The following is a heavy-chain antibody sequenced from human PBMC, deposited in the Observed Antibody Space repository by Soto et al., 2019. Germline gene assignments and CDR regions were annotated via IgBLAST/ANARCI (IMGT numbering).Heavy chain of an antibody. Sequence: SKTLSLTCTVSGGSISSSTYYWDWIRQPPGKGLEWIGAMYYTGNKNYNPSLEIRVTMSVDTSKNQFSLKLSSVTPTDTAVYYCARRSSSSLGSLFDPWGRGILVTVSS. CDR2: MYYTGNK. V-gene: IGHV4-39*01. J-gene: IGHJ5*02. D-gene: IGHD6-6*01. CDR1: GGSISSSTYY. CDR3: ARRSSSSLGSLFDP.